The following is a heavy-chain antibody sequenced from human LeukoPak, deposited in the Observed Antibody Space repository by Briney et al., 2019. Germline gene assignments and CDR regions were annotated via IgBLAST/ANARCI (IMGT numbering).Heavy chain of an antibody. CDR1: GGTFSSYA. J-gene: IGHJ4*02. V-gene: IGHV1-69*05. D-gene: IGHD5-18*01. CDR3: AREGDTAMADDY. Sequence: ASVKVSCKASGGTFSSYAISWVRQAPGQGLEWMGGIIPIFGTANYAQKFQGRVTITTDESTSTAYMELSSLRSEDTAVYYCAREGDTAMADDYWDQGTLVTVSS. CDR2: IIPIFGTA.